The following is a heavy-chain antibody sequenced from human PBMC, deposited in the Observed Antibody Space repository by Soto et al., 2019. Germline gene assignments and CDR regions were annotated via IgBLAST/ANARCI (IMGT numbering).Heavy chain of an antibody. CDR2: IIPIFGTA. CDR3: ASDQIVVVPAAIVYYYYGMDV. CDR1: GGTFSSYA. J-gene: IGHJ6*02. Sequence: QVQLVQSGAEVKQPGSSVKVACKASGGTFSSYAISWVRQAPGQGLEWIGGIIPIFGTANYAQKFQGRVTITADKSTSTAYIVLSSLRSEDTAVYYCASDQIVVVPAAIVYYYYGMDVWGQGTTVTVSS. V-gene: IGHV1-69*06. D-gene: IGHD2-2*01.